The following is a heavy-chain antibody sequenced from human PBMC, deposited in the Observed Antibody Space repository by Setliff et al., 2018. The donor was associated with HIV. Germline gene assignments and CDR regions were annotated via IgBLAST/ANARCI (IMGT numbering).Heavy chain of an antibody. Sequence: ASVKVSCKAPGYIFTNFGVGWVRQAPGQGLEWMGWVSPYNGHTNYAQKFQGRVTMSTDTSTSTIYMELTSLRSDDTAIYYCARWSCGRATCYDSPYNWFEPWGQGTLVTVSS. CDR3: ARWSCGRATCYDSPYNWFEP. J-gene: IGHJ5*02. V-gene: IGHV1-18*01. CDR2: VSPYNGHT. CDR1: GYIFTNFG. D-gene: IGHD2-2*01.